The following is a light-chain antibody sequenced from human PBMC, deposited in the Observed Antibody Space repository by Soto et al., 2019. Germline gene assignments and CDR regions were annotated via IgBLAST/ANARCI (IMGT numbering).Light chain of an antibody. V-gene: IGLV4-69*01. Sequence: QLVLTQSPSASASLGASVKLTCTLNSGHSGYAIAWHQQQPEKGPRYLLKVNSDGSHTKGDGIPDRFSGSSSGTERFLTISSLQSEDEADYHCQTWVSGIVFFGGGTKLTVL. J-gene: IGLJ2*01. CDR1: SGHSGYA. CDR2: VNSDGSH. CDR3: QTWVSGIVF.